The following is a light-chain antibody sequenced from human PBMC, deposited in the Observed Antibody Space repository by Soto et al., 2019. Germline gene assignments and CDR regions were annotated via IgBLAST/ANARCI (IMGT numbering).Light chain of an antibody. CDR3: QQRSNWPAT. CDR1: QSISSSY. V-gene: IGKV3-11*01. CDR2: DAS. J-gene: IGKJ3*01. Sequence: EIVLTQSPGTLSLSPGERATLSCRASQSISSSYLGWYQQKPGQGPRLLIYDASNRATGIPARFSGSGSGTDFTLTISSLEPEDFAVYYCQQRSNWPATFGPGTKVDIK.